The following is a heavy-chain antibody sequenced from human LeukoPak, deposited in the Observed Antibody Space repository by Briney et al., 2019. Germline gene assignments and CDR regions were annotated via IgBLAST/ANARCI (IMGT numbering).Heavy chain of an antibody. D-gene: IGHD3-3*01. J-gene: IGHJ3*02. Sequence: PGGSLRLSCAASGFTFSSYGMHWVRQAPGKGLEWVAFIRYDGSNKYYADSVKGRFTISRDNSKNTLYLQMNSLRAEDTAVYYCAKDRAYYDFWSGYSEGPTNDAFDIWGQGTMVTVSS. CDR1: GFTFSSYG. CDR3: AKDRAYYDFWSGYSEGPTNDAFDI. CDR2: IRYDGSNK. V-gene: IGHV3-30*02.